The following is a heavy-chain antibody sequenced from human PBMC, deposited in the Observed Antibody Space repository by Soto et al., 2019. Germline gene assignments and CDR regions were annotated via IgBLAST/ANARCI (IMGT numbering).Heavy chain of an antibody. D-gene: IGHD3-10*01. V-gene: IGHV4-59*13. CDR3: AKDSAGRGTFDP. CDR2: TYHTGST. CDR1: GGSFGTNY. Sequence: ETLSLTCTISGGSFGTNYWSWIRQAPGKGLEWIGYTYHTGSTKYNPSLKSRATISVDTSKNQFSLTLNSAAAADTAVYYCAKDSAGRGTFDPWGQGILVTVSS. J-gene: IGHJ5*02.